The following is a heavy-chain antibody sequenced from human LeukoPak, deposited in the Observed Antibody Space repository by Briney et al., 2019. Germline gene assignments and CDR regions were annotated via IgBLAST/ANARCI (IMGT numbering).Heavy chain of an antibody. V-gene: IGHV1-69*10. CDR2: IIPILGIA. Sequence: SVKVFCRASGGTFSSYAISWVRQAPGQGLEWMGRIIPILGIANYAQKFQGRVTITADKSTSTAYMELSSLRSEDTAVYYCARDLLATSVGYYYGMDVWGQGTTVTVSS. CDR3: ARDLLATSVGYYYGMDV. J-gene: IGHJ6*02. D-gene: IGHD5-12*01. CDR1: GGTFSSYA.